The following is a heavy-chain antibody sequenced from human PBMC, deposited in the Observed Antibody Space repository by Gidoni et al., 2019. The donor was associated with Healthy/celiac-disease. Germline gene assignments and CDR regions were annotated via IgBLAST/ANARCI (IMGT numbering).Heavy chain of an antibody. CDR2: IYYSGST. Sequence: QVQLQESGPGLVKPSETLSLTCTVPGGSISSYYWSWIRQPPGKGLEWIGYIYYSGSTNYNPSLKSRVTISVDTSKNQFSLKLSSVTAADTAVYYCARDVTMVRGVSIAFDIWGQGTMVTVSS. CDR3: ARDVTMVRGVSIAFDI. CDR1: GGSISSYY. J-gene: IGHJ3*02. D-gene: IGHD3-10*01. V-gene: IGHV4-59*01.